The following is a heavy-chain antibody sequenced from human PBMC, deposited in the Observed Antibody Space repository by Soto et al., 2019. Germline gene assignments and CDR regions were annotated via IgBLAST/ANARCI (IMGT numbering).Heavy chain of an antibody. J-gene: IGHJ4*02. CDR1: GGSISSGDYY. D-gene: IGHD6-13*01. V-gene: IGHV2-26*01. CDR2: IFSSDEK. CDR3: ARIDSWYIDY. Sequence: ETLSLTCTVSGGSISSGDYYWSWIRQPPGKALEWLGHIFSSDEKSYTTYLRSRLTISKDTSKSQVVLTMTNMDPVDTATYYCARIDSWYIDYWGQGTLVTVSS.